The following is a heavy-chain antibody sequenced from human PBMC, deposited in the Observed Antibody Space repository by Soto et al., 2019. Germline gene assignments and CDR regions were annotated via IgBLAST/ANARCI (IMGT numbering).Heavy chain of an antibody. Sequence: QVHLVQSGSELKKPGASVKVSCKASGYTLSSYAMNWVRQAPGQGLEWMGWINTNTGDPTYAQGLTGRFVFSLDTSVNTAYLQINRLQAEDTAVYYCARQGEGGTRTWFDTWGQGTLVTVSS. J-gene: IGHJ5*02. D-gene: IGHD2-15*01. CDR2: INTNTGDP. CDR1: GYTLSSYA. CDR3: ARQGEGGTRTWFDT. V-gene: IGHV7-4-1*02.